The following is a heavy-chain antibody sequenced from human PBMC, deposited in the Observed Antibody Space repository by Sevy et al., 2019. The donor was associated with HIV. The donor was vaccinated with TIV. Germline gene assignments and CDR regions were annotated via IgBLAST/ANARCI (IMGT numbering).Heavy chain of an antibody. J-gene: IGHJ4*02. V-gene: IGHV3-23*01. CDR2: ISDSGGDT. D-gene: IGHD3-10*01. CDR3: AKDRVSGTYYTGDFEY. Sequence: GGSLRLSCTDSGFTFSTYAMTWVRQAPGKGLEWVSVISDSGGDTYYADSVKDRFIISRDNSKNTLYLQMNSLRAEDTAVYYCAKDRVSGTYYTGDFEYWGQGTLVTLSS. CDR1: GFTFSTYA.